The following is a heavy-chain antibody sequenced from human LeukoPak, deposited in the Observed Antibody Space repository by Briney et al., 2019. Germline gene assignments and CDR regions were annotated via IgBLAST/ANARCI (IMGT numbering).Heavy chain of an antibody. J-gene: IGHJ6*02. D-gene: IGHD2-15*01. CDR3: ARQAVVASYYYYGMDV. CDR1: GYTFTSYG. Sequence: ASVKVSCKASGYTFTSYGISWVRQAPGQGLEWMGWISAYNGNTNYAQKLQGRVTMTTDTSTSTAYMELRSLRFDDTAVYYCARQAVVASYYYYGMDVWGQGTTVTVSS. V-gene: IGHV1-18*01. CDR2: ISAYNGNT.